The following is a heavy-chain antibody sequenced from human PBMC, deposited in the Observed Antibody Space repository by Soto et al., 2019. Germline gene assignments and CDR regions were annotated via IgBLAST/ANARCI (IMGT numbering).Heavy chain of an antibody. D-gene: IGHD6-19*01. Sequence: QVQLVQSGAEVKKPGASVKVSCKASGYTFTSYDINWVRQATGQGLEWMGWMNPNSGNTGYAQKFQGRVTMTRNTSRSTAYMELSSLRSEDTAVYYCAREVAVAGTNQGAYYYYMDVWGKGTTVTVSS. CDR2: MNPNSGNT. CDR3: AREVAVAGTNQGAYYYYMDV. J-gene: IGHJ6*03. CDR1: GYTFTSYD. V-gene: IGHV1-8*01.